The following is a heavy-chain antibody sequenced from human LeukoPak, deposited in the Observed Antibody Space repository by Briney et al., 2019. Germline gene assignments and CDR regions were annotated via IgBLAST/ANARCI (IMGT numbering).Heavy chain of an antibody. CDR2: ISGSGGSA. CDR1: GFTFSSYA. V-gene: IGHV3-23*01. CDR3: AKVNYYDGSGYYYDAFDI. J-gene: IGHJ3*02. Sequence: GGSLRLSCAASGFTFSSYAMSWVRQAPGNGLEWVSGISGSGGSAYYADSVKGRFTISRDNSKNTLYLQVNSLRAEDTAVYYCAKVNYYDGSGYYYDAFDIWGQGAMVTVSS. D-gene: IGHD3-22*01.